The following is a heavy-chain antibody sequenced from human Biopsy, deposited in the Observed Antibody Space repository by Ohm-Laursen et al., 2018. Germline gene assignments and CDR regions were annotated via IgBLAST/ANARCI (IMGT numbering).Heavy chain of an antibody. CDR3: ARISITRLLDY. D-gene: IGHD3-3*01. Sequence: ASVKVSCKASGYNFNSYGISWVRQAPGQGLEWMGRISGYNGNTLYAQKFQHRVTMTTDTSTNTAYMELRSLTSDDTAVYYCARISITRLLDYWGQGTLVTVSS. V-gene: IGHV1-18*01. CDR2: ISGYNGNT. J-gene: IGHJ4*02. CDR1: GYNFNSYG.